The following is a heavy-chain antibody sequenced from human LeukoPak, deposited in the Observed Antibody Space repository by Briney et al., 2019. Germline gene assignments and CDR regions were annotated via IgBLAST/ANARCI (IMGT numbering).Heavy chain of an antibody. CDR2: MWYDGSNK. J-gene: IGHJ6*02. CDR3: ARDPVQYYDFWSGYYIHGMDV. V-gene: IGHV3-33*01. CDR1: GFTFSSYG. Sequence: GGSLRLSCAASGFTFSSYGMHWVRQAPGKGLEWVAVMWYDGSNKYYADSVKGRFTISRDNSKNTLYLQMNSLRAEDTAVYYCARDPVQYYDFWSGYYIHGMDVWGQGTTVTVSS. D-gene: IGHD3-3*01.